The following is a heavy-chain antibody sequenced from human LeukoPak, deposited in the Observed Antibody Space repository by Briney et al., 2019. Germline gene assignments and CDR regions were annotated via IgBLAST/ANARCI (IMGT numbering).Heavy chain of an antibody. CDR2: IRYDGSNK. CDR1: GFTFSDYY. J-gene: IGHJ4*02. D-gene: IGHD6-13*01. V-gene: IGHV3-30*02. CDR3: AKGDGYSSSWYVDY. Sequence: GGSLRLSCAASGFTFSDYYMSWIRQAPGKGLEWVAFIRYDGSNKYYADSVKGRFTISRDNSKNTLYLQMNSLRAEDTAVYYCAKGDGYSSSWYVDYWGQGTLVTVSS.